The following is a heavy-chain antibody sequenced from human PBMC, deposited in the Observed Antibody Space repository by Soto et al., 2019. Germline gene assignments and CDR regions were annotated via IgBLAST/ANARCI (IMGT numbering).Heavy chain of an antibody. D-gene: IGHD2-21*02. J-gene: IGHJ6*02. V-gene: IGHV4-30-4*01. CDR3: ARDNCGGDCYPDSYGMDV. CDR1: GGSISSGDYY. Sequence: PSETLSLTXTVSGGSISSGDYYWSWIRQPPGKGLEWIGYIYYSGSTYYNPSLKSRVTISVDTSKNQFSLKLSSVTAADTAVYYCARDNCGGDCYPDSYGMDVWGQGTTVTVSS. CDR2: IYYSGST.